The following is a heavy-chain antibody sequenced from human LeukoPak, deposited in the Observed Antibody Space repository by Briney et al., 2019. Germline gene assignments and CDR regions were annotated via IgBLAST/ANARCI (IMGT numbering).Heavy chain of an antibody. CDR1: GFTFSSYA. J-gene: IGHJ4*02. CDR3: AKDTVPIAMIVGTYYFDN. Sequence: GGSLRLSCAASGFTFSSYAMSWVRQAPGKGLEWVSAISGSGGSTYYADSVKGRFTISRDNSKNTLYLQMNSLRAEDTAVYYCAKDTVPIAMIVGTYYFDNWGQGTLVTVSS. CDR2: ISGSGGST. D-gene: IGHD3-22*01. V-gene: IGHV3-23*01.